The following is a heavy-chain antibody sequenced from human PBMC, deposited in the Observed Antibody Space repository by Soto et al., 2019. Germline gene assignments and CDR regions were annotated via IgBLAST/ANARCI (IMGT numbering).Heavy chain of an antibody. J-gene: IGHJ6*02. D-gene: IGHD6-19*01. CDR3: AKVRYSSPMGYYYGMDV. CDR2: IIPIFGTT. Sequence: ASVKVSCKASRVAFSKFIVTWVRQAPGLGLEWVGGIIPIFGTTNYAQKFQGRVTITADESTSTSYMEVNNLRSEDTAVYYCAKVRYSSPMGYYYGMDVWGQGTTVTVSS. V-gene: IGHV1-69*13. CDR1: RVAFSKFI.